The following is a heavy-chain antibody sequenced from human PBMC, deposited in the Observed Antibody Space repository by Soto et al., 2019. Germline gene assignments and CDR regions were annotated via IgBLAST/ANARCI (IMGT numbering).Heavy chain of an antibody. CDR3: ARSAGGSYPQYDY. CDR1: GFTFSSYA. D-gene: IGHD1-26*01. CDR2: ISYDGRDK. V-gene: IGHV3-30*04. J-gene: IGHJ4*02. Sequence: GGSLRLSCAASGFTFSSYAMHWVRQAPGTGLEWVAVISYDGRDKSYPDSVKGRFTISRDNSKNTLYLQMNSLRAEDTAVYYCARSAGGSYPQYDYWGQGTLVTVSS.